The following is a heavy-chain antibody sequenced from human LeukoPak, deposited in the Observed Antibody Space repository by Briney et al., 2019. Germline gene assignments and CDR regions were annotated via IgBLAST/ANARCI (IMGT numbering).Heavy chain of an antibody. Sequence: ASVKVSCKASGYTFTSYYMHWVRQAPGQGLEWTGIINPSGGSTSYAQKFQGRVTMTRDTSTSTVYMELSSLRSEDTAVYYCARVSRYCSGGSCYSEYFQHWGQGTLVTVSS. CDR2: INPSGGST. J-gene: IGHJ1*01. CDR1: GYTFTSYY. D-gene: IGHD2-15*01. CDR3: ARVSRYCSGGSCYSEYFQH. V-gene: IGHV1-46*01.